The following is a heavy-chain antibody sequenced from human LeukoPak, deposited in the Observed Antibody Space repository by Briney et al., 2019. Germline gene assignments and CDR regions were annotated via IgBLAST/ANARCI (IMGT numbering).Heavy chain of an antibody. CDR1: GFTFSRSS. CDR3: ARSLTNFGVTHFENGMIV. V-gene: IGHV3-21*01. D-gene: IGHD3-3*01. CDR2: ISSSSSYI. Sequence: GGSLSLVYAAPGFTFSRSSMNWVRQAPGKGLEWVSSISSSSSYIYYADSVKGRFTISRDNAKNSLYLQMNSLRAEDTAVYYCARSLTNFGVTHFENGMIVWGQGTTVTVSS. J-gene: IGHJ6*02.